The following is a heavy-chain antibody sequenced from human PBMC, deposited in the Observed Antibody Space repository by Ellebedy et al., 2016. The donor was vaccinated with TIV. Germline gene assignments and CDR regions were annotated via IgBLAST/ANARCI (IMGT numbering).Heavy chain of an antibody. CDR2: VHHRGGT. J-gene: IGHJ4*02. D-gene: IGHD3-10*01. Sequence: SETLSLTXEIDVPSITGYYWAWVRQPPGKGLEWIGDVHHRGGTRYISSLKGRVTISLDTSRKEFSLYITSVIAADTALYFCAKGSMVRGLAGWGQGTLVTVSS. CDR3: AKGSMVRGLAG. CDR1: VPSITGYY. V-gene: IGHV4-34*01.